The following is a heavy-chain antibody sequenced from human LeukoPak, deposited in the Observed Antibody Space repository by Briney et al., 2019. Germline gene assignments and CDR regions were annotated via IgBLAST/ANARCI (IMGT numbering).Heavy chain of an antibody. V-gene: IGHV4-59*01. CDR3: AKRGYGDYADY. CDR1: GGSISSYS. Sequence: SETLSLTCTVSGGSISSYSWSWIRQPPAKELEWIGYIYYSGSTNYNPSLKSRVTISLDTSKNQFSLKLSSVTATDTAVYYCAKRGYGDYADYWGQGTLVTVSS. CDR2: IYYSGST. J-gene: IGHJ4*02. D-gene: IGHD4-17*01.